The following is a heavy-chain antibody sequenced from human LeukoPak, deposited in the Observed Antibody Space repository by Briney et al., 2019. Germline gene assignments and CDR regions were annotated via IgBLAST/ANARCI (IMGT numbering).Heavy chain of an antibody. CDR2: ITGSGGAT. J-gene: IGHJ4*02. CDR3: ATLMWGPIGYVGYGREDY. V-gene: IGHV3-23*01. Sequence: GGSLRLSCGASGLTFSNYAMTWVRQAPGKGLLWVSSITGSGGATYYADSVKGRFTISRDNSKNMLYLHMTSLRAEDTAVYYCATLMWGPIGYVGYGREDYWGQGTLVSVSS. CDR1: GLTFSNYA. D-gene: IGHD5-12*01.